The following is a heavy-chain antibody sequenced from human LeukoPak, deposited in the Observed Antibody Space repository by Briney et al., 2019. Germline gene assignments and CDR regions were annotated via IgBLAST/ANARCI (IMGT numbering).Heavy chain of an antibody. J-gene: IGHJ4*02. D-gene: IGHD1-7*01. CDR1: SGSISSYY. V-gene: IGHV4-4*07. CDR2: IYASGST. CDR3: ACTGYNWNYVPYFDY. Sequence: PSETLSLTCTVSSGSISSYYWTWIRQPAGKGLEWIGRIYASGSTDYNHSLKSRLTMSVDTSKNQFSLRLSSVTAADTAVYYCACTGYNWNYVPYFDYWGQGTLVTVSS.